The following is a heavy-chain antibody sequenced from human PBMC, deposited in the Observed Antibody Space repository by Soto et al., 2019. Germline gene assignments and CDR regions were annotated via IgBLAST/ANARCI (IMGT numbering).Heavy chain of an antibody. Sequence: LRLSCAASGFNFISYHMNWVRRAPGKGLEWVSSISSSSTYIYYADSVKGRFTISRDNANNSLYLQMNSLRAEDTAVYYCARALSALPDYWGQGTLVTVSS. CDR1: GFNFISYH. CDR2: ISSSSTYI. J-gene: IGHJ4*02. CDR3: ARALSALPDY. V-gene: IGHV3-21*01. D-gene: IGHD6-6*01.